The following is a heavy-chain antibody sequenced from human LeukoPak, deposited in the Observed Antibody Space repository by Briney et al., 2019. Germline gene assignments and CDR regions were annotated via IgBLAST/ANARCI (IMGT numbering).Heavy chain of an antibody. Sequence: ASVKVSCKASGYTFTGYYMHWVRQAPGQGLEWMGWINPNSGGTNYAQKFQGRVTMTRDMSISTAYMELSRLRSDDTAVYYCARSSPGTGDGTFDYWGQGTLVTVSS. V-gene: IGHV1-2*02. D-gene: IGHD7-27*01. J-gene: IGHJ4*02. CDR3: ARSSPGTGDGTFDY. CDR1: GYTFTGYY. CDR2: INPNSGGT.